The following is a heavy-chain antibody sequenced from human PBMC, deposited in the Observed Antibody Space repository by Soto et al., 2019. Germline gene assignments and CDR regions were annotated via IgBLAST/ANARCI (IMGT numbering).Heavy chain of an antibody. D-gene: IGHD1-26*01. V-gene: IGHV4-30-4*01. CDR1: GGSISSGDYF. CDR2: IYYSGST. Sequence: QVQLQESGPGLVKPSQTLSLTCTVSGGSISSGDYFWNWIRQPPGEGLEWIGYIYYSGSTYFSPSVQSXXTXAXXLSTNQFSLRLSAVIAADTAIYYCARVVGGRCFDLWGRGTLVTVSS. J-gene: IGHJ2*01. CDR3: ARVVGGRCFDL.